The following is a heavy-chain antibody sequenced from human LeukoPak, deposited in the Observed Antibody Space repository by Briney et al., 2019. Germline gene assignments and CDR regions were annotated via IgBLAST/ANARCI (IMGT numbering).Heavy chain of an antibody. CDR1: GGSITSSNW. CDR2: IFHSGST. Sequence: GPRLVKPSGTLSLTCAVSGGSITSSNWWSWVRQPPGKGLEWIGEIFHSGSTNYNPSLKSRVTISVDKSKNHFSLKLNSLTAADTAVYYCATAPILRGEGGEHYKYGMDVWGQGTTVIVSS. CDR3: ATAPILRGEGGEHYKYGMDV. V-gene: IGHV4-4*02. D-gene: IGHD2-2*02. J-gene: IGHJ6*02.